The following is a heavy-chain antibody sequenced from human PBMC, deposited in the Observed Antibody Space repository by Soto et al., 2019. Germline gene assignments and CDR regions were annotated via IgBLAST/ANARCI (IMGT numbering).Heavy chain of an antibody. V-gene: IGHV3-66*01. CDR2: IYSGGST. CDR3: ARDLTKTVAVRDPADY. J-gene: IGHJ4*02. Sequence: GGSLRLSCAASGFTVSSNYMSWVRQAPGKGLEWVSVIYSGGSTYYADSVKGRFTISRDNSKNTLYLQMNSLRAEDTAVYYCARDLTKTVAVRDPADYWGQGTLVTVSS. CDR1: GFTVSSNY. D-gene: IGHD6-19*01.